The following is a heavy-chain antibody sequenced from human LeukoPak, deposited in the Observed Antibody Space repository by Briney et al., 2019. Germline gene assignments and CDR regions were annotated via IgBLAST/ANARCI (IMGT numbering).Heavy chain of an antibody. CDR2: VSGSGGTT. V-gene: IGHV3-23*01. D-gene: IGHD1-1*01. Sequence: GTLRLSCAASGFTFSSYDMSWVRQAPGKGLEWVSRVSGSGGTTYYADSVKGRFTMSRDNSKNTVYLQMNNLRAEDTAVYYCAKGVRYYYYYYMDVWGKGTTVTVSS. CDR1: GFTFSSYD. J-gene: IGHJ6*03. CDR3: AKGVRYYYYYYMDV.